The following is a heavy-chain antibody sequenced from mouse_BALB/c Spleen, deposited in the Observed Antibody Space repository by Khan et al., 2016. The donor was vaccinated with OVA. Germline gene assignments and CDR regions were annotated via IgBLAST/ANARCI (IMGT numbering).Heavy chain of an antibody. J-gene: IGHJ2*01. D-gene: IGHD3-2*02. Sequence: VELVESGAELVRPGTSVKLSCKTSGYIFTSYWIHWVKQRSGQGLEWIARIYPGTDNTYYSEKFKDKATLTADKSSSTAYLQLSSLKSEDSAVFFCAREEALYYFDYWGQGTTLTVSS. CDR2: IYPGTDNT. CDR1: GYIFTSYW. V-gene: IGHV1-76*01. CDR3: AREEALYYFDY.